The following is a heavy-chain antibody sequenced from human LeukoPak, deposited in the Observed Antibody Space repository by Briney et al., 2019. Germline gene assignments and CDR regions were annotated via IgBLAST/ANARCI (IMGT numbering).Heavy chain of an antibody. Sequence: TPSETLSLTCTVSGGSISSYYWTWIRRPAGKGLEWIGRIYTSGSTNYNPSLKSRVTISVDTSKNQFSLKLSSVTAADTAVYYCAREPGTFDYPYMDVWGKGTTVTISS. D-gene: IGHD3-16*01. V-gene: IGHV4-4*07. J-gene: IGHJ6*03. CDR1: GGSISSYY. CDR2: IYTSGST. CDR3: AREPGTFDYPYMDV.